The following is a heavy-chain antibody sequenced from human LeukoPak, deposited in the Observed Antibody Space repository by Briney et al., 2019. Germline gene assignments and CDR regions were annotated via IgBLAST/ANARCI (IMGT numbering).Heavy chain of an antibody. V-gene: IGHV1-18*01. D-gene: IGHD5-12*01. CDR3: AREPPLNSGYDQTFDY. CDR1: GYTFTSYG. J-gene: IGHJ4*02. CDR2: ISAYNGNT. Sequence: ASVKVSCKASGYTFTSYGISWVRQAPGQGLEWMGWISAYNGNTNYAQKLQGRFTMTTDTSTSTAYMELRSLRSDDTAVYYCAREPPLNSGYDQTFDYWGQGTLVTVSS.